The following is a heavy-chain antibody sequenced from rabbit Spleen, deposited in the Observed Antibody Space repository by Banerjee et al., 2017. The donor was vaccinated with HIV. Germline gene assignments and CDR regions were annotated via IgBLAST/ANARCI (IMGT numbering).Heavy chain of an antibody. CDR1: GFSFSSSYW. J-gene: IGHJ4*01. Sequence: QEQLEESGGGLVQPEGSLTLTCTASGFSFSSSYWICWVRQASGKGLEWIACIYTGSSGSTYYASWAKGRFTISRSTSLNTVDLQMTSLTAADTATYFCARGFYTYDDYVNWYGYYFNLWGPGTLVTVS. CDR3: ARGFYTYDDYVNWYGYYFNL. D-gene: IGHD2-1*01. V-gene: IGHV1S45*01. CDR2: IYTGSSGST.